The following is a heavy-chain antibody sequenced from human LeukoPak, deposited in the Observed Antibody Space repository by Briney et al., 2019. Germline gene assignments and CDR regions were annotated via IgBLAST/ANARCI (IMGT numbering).Heavy chain of an antibody. CDR3: AKEHNFDPYYSYYGMDV. Sequence: GGALRLSCAASGFTSNNYAMSWVRQAPGKGLEWVSNVSGSGGSRYYADSVKGRFTISRDNSQITLYLQMNSLRAEDTAVYYCAKEHNFDPYYSYYGMDVWGQGTTVTVSS. CDR2: VSGSGGSR. J-gene: IGHJ6*02. CDR1: GFTSNNYA. D-gene: IGHD1-1*01. V-gene: IGHV3-23*01.